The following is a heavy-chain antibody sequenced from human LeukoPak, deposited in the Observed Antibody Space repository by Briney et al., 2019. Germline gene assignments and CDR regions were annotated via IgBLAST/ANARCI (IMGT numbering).Heavy chain of an antibody. CDR2: FQYSGNT. J-gene: IGHJ3*02. D-gene: IGHD3-22*01. V-gene: IGHV4-30-4*01. CDR3: VRDAGYYYDSSGYYGGKNAFDI. Sequence: PSQTLSLTCTLSGGSISIGDYYWSWIRQPPGKGLEWIGYFQYSGNTYYNPSLKSRVTISVDTSKNQFSLKLSSVTAADTAVYYCVRDAGYYYDSSGYYGGKNAFDIWGQGTMVTVSS. CDR1: GGSISIGDYY.